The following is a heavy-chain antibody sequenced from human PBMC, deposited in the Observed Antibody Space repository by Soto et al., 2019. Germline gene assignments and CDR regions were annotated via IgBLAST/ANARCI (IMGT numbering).Heavy chain of an antibody. CDR2: IAPIINIP. Sequence: QVQLVQSGAEVKKPGSSVKVSCKASGGTFSTYTISWVRQAPGQGLECMGRIAPIINIPDYSQKFQGRVTITADKSTTTAYMELSILRSEDTAVYYCARAMCFGGSCYLEVWGQGTLVTVSS. CDR3: ARAMCFGGSCYLEV. D-gene: IGHD2-15*01. CDR1: GGTFSTYT. V-gene: IGHV1-69*02. J-gene: IGHJ4*02.